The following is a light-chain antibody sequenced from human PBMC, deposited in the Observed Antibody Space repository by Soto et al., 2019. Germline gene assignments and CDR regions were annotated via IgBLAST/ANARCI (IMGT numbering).Light chain of an antibody. Sequence: DIQMTQSPSSLSASVGDRVTITCRESQGISNFLAWYQQKPGKVPKLLISAASTLQSGVPSRFSGSGSGTDFTLTITSLQPEDVATYYCQKYSSVITFGQGTRLEI. V-gene: IGKV1-27*01. CDR3: QKYSSVIT. CDR1: QGISNF. CDR2: AAS. J-gene: IGKJ5*01.